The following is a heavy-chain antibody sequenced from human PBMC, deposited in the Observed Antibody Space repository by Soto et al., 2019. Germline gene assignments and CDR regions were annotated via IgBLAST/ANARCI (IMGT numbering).Heavy chain of an antibody. V-gene: IGHV3-53*01. CDR3: ARYGDYLYYFDY. D-gene: IGHD4-17*01. J-gene: IGHJ4*02. CDR2: IYSGGGT. Sequence: LSCAASGFTVSNNYMSWVRQAPGKGLEWVSVIYSGGGTYYADSVKGRFTISRDNSKNTLYLQMNSLRAEDTAVYYCARYGDYLYYFDYWGQGTLVTVSS. CDR1: GFTVSNNY.